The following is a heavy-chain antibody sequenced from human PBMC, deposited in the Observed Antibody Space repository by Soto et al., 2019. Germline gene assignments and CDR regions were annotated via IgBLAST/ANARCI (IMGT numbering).Heavy chain of an antibody. D-gene: IGHD2-8*01. Sequence: AGSLRLSCQASGFTFNIYAMSWVRPAPGKELAWVAPVQSNGVTYYAQSVRGRFTVSRDNSKNTVYLQMDSLRVEDTALYYCTKCIRNGSFDCDFWGQGTLVTVSS. CDR3: TKCIRNGSFDCDF. CDR1: GFTFNIYA. V-gene: IGHV3-23*01. CDR2: VQSNGVT. J-gene: IGHJ4*02.